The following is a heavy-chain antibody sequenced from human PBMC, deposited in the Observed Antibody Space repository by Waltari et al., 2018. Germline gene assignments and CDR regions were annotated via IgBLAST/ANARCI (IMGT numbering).Heavy chain of an antibody. V-gene: IGHV3-23*01. CDR1: GLTLSRYG. Sequence: EVQLSESGGGLVQPGGSLRLCCAPSGLTLSRYGMSWGRQAPGKGLEWVADIRDNGNTHYADSVKGRFTISRDISNSIVYLQMQSLRDEDTALYYCVGARDTPWGQGTLVTVSS. CDR3: VGARDTP. CDR2: IRDNGNT. D-gene: IGHD2-21*01. J-gene: IGHJ5*02.